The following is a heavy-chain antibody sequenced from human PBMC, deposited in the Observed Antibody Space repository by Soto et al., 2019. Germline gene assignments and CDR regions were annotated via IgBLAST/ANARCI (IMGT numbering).Heavy chain of an antibody. CDR2: ISGSGGST. Sequence: GGFLRLSCAASGFTFSSYAMSWVRQAPGKGLEWVSAISGSGGSTYYADSVKGRFTISRDNSKNTLYLQMNSLRAEDTAVYYCAKDQGSGDFWSGYYRRGFDYWGQGTLVTVSS. J-gene: IGHJ4*02. V-gene: IGHV3-23*01. CDR1: GFTFSSYA. CDR3: AKDQGSGDFWSGYYRRGFDY. D-gene: IGHD3-3*01.